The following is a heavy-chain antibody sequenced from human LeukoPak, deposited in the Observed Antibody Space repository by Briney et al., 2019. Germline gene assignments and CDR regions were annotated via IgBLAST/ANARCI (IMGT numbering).Heavy chain of an antibody. D-gene: IGHD1-26*01. Sequence: GRSLRLSCTASGFTFGDYAMSWFRQAPVKGLEWVGFIRSKAYGGTTEYAASVKGRFTISRDDSKSIAYLQMNSLKTEDTAVYYCTRVWELGSYYFDYWGQGTLVTVSS. J-gene: IGHJ4*02. CDR3: TRVWELGSYYFDY. CDR2: IRSKAYGGTT. V-gene: IGHV3-49*03. CDR1: GFTFGDYA.